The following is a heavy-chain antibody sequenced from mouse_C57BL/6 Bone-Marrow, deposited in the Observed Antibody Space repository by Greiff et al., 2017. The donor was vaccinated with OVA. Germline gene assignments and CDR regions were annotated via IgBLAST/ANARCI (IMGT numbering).Heavy chain of an antibody. V-gene: IGHV1-19*01. Sequence: VQLQQSGPVLVQPGASVKMSCKASGYTFTDYYMNWVKQSPGKSLEWIGVISPYNGGTSYNQKVKGKATLTVARSSSTAYLELNSLTSEDSAVYYCARGGLGGYPFAYWGQGTLVTVSA. CDR2: ISPYNGGT. CDR3: ARGGLGGYPFAY. CDR1: GYTFTDYY. D-gene: IGHD3-2*02. J-gene: IGHJ3*01.